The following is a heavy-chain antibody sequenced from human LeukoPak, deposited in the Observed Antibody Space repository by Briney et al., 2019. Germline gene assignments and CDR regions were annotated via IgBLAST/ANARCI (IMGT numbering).Heavy chain of an antibody. CDR1: GGSISSGGYS. D-gene: IGHD3-10*01. CDR2: IYHSGST. V-gene: IGHV4-30-2*01. CDR3: ARGISYGSGVPFTDY. Sequence: SETLSLTCAVSGGSISSGGYSWSWIRQPPGKGLEWIGYIYHSGSTYYNPSLKSRVTISVDRSKNQFSLKLSSVTAADTAVYYCARGISYGSGVPFTDYWGQGTLVTVSS. J-gene: IGHJ4*02.